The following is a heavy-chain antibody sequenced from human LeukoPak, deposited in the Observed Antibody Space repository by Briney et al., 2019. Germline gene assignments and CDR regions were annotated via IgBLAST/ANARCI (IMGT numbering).Heavy chain of an antibody. CDR3: AKQGSTKTTVTTGGGWFDP. CDR1: GFTFSSYA. V-gene: IGHV3-23*01. D-gene: IGHD4-17*01. Sequence: GGSLRLSCAASGFTFSSYAMSWVRQAPGKGLERVSAISGSGGSTYYADSVKGRFTISRDNSKNTLYLQMNSLRAEDTAVYYCAKQGSTKTTVTTGGGWFDPWGQGTLVTVSS. CDR2: ISGSGGST. J-gene: IGHJ5*02.